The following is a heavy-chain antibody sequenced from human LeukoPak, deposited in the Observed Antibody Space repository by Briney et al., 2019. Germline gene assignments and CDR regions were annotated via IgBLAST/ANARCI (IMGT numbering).Heavy chain of an antibody. CDR1: GGSVSGYY. Sequence: SETLSLTCAVSGGSVSGYYWSWIRQSPGKGLEWIGEINHSGAIDYNTSLKRRVTISVDTSKNQFSLNLNSVTAADTAVYYCTRGGYGPGSHYRFWGQGTLVTVSS. D-gene: IGHD3-10*01. CDR3: TRGGYGPGSHYRF. J-gene: IGHJ4*02. V-gene: IGHV4-34*01. CDR2: INHSGAI.